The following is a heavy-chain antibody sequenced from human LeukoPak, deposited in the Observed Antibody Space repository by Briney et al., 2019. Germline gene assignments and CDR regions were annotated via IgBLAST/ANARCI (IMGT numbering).Heavy chain of an antibody. V-gene: IGHV1-69*13. CDR1: GYTFTSYA. J-gene: IGHJ5*02. CDR3: ARGVVVVPAATAGSNWFDP. D-gene: IGHD2-2*01. CDR2: IIPIFGTA. Sequence: SVTVSCTASGYTFTSYAISWVRQAPGQGLEWMGGIIPIFGTANYAQKFQGRVTITADESTSTAYMELSSLRSEDTAVYYCARGVVVVPAATAGSNWFDPWGQGTLVTVSS.